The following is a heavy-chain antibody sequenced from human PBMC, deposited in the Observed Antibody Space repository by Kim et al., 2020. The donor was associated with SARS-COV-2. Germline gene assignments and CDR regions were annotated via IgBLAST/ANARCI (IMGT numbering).Heavy chain of an antibody. CDR3: ARDGGYPLGAFDI. CDR2: VYYSESS. Sequence: SETLSLTCTVSGGSIRCYYWSWIRQPPGKGLEWIGHVYYSESSNYKPSLKSRVTISLDTSKNQVSLKLSTVTAADTAVYYCARDGGYPLGAFDIWGQGTMVTVSS. V-gene: IGHV4-59*01. CDR1: GGSIRCYY. J-gene: IGHJ3*02. D-gene: IGHD5-12*01.